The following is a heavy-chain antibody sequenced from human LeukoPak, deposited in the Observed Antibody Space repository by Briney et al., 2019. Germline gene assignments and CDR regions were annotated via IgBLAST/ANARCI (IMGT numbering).Heavy chain of an antibody. J-gene: IGHJ4*02. Sequence: SETLSLTCTVSGGSISSYYWSWIRQPPGKGLEWIGYIYYSGSTNYNPSLKSRVTISVDTSKNQFSLKLSSVTAADTAVYYCARRLGYCSGGSCYEMDYWGQGILVTVSS. CDR3: ARRLGYCSGGSCYEMDY. CDR1: GGSISSYY. D-gene: IGHD2-15*01. CDR2: IYYSGST. V-gene: IGHV4-59*12.